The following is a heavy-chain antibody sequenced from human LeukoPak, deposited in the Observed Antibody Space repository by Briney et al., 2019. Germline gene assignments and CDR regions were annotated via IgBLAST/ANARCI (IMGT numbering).Heavy chain of an antibody. CDR3: ARHHPSRLQFDY. V-gene: IGHV4-39*01. J-gene: IGHJ4*02. Sequence: PSETLSLTCTVSGGSISSSSYYWGWIRQPPGKGLEWIGSIYYSGSTYYNPSLKSRVTISVDTSKNQFSLKLSSVTAADTAVYYCARHHPSRLQFDYWGQGTLVTVSS. CDR2: IYYSGST. D-gene: IGHD5-24*01. CDR1: GGSISSSSYY.